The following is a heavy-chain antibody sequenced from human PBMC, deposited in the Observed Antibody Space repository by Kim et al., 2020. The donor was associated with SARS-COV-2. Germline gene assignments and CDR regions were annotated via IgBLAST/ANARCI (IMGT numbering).Heavy chain of an antibody. CDR3: AKGGYGASYWYFDL. CDR1: GFTFSSYG. Sequence: GGSLRLSCAASGFTFSSYGMHWVRQAPGKGLEWVAVISYDGSNKYYADSVKGRFTISRDNSKNTLYLQMNSLRAEDTAVYYCAKGGYGASYWYFDLWGRGTLVTVSS. J-gene: IGHJ2*01. D-gene: IGHD4-17*01. V-gene: IGHV3-30*18. CDR2: ISYDGSNK.